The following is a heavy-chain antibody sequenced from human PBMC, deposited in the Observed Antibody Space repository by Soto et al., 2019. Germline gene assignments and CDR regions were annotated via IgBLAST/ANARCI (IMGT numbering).Heavy chain of an antibody. CDR3: ARQEEYSSSPDFEYNWFDP. D-gene: IGHD6-6*01. J-gene: IGHJ5*02. Sequence: SSETLSLTCTVSGGSISSYYWSWIRQPPGKGLEWIGYIYYSGSTNYNPSLKSRVTISVDTSKNQFSLKLSSVTAADTAVYYCARQEEYSSSPDFEYNWFDPWGQGTLVTVSS. CDR1: GGSISSYY. V-gene: IGHV4-59*08. CDR2: IYYSGST.